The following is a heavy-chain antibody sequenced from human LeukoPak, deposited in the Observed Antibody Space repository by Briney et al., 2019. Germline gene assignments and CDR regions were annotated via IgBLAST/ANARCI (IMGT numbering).Heavy chain of an antibody. V-gene: IGHV3-7*01. CDR1: GFTFSSYS. D-gene: IGHD5-12*01. CDR3: ARDPKWLDY. J-gene: IGHJ4*02. Sequence: AGGSLRLSCAASGFTFSSYSMNWVRQAPGKGLEWVANTNQEGSEKYYVDSVKGRFTISKDNAKNSLYLQMNSLRAEDTAVYYCARDPKWLDYWGQGTLVTVSS. CDR2: TNQEGSEK.